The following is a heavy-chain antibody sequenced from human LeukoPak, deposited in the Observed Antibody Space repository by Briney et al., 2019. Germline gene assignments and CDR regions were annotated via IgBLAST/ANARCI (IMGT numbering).Heavy chain of an antibody. CDR1: GYSISSGYY. V-gene: IGHV4-38-2*02. Sequence: PSETLSLTCTVSGYSISSGYYWGWIRQPPGKGLEWIGSIYHSGSTYYNPSLKSRVTISVDTSKNQFSLQLNSVTPEDTAVYYCAREASGIAAAVIYYYYYYMDVWGKGTTVTVSS. CDR3: AREASGIAAAVIYYYYYYMDV. J-gene: IGHJ6*03. D-gene: IGHD6-13*01. CDR2: IYHSGST.